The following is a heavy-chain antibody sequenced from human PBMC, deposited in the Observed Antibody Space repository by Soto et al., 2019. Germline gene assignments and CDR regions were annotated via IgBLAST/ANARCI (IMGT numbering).Heavy chain of an antibody. V-gene: IGHV1-2*04. CDR3: ARGAVVTPVRYFDY. CDR1: GYTFTGYY. CDR2: INPNSGGT. Sequence: ASVKVSCKASGYTFTGYYMHWVRQAPGQGLEWMGWINPNSGGTNYAQKFQGWVTMTRDTSISTAYMELSRLRSDDTAVYYCARGAVVTPVRYFDYWGQGTLVTVS. D-gene: IGHD4-4*01. J-gene: IGHJ4*02.